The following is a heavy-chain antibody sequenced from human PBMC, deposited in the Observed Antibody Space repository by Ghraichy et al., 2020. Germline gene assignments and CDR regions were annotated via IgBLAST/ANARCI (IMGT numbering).Heavy chain of an antibody. CDR1: GFTFSSYS. CDR3: ARGDSYSSGWYFPASFGTDYFDY. V-gene: IGHV3-21*01. J-gene: IGHJ4*02. CDR2: ISSSSSYI. D-gene: IGHD6-19*01. Sequence: GGSLRLPCAASGFTFSSYSMNWVRQAPGKGLEWVSSISSSSSYIYYADSVKGRFTISRDNAKNSLYLQMNSLRAEDTAVYYCARGDSYSSGWYFPASFGTDYFDYWGQGTLVTVSS.